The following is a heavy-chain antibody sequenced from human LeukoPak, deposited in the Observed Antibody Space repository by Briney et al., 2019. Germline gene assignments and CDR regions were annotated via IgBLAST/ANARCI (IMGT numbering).Heavy chain of an antibody. CDR3: ARGPPVYGGSCYGY. Sequence: GASVKVSCKASGYTFTSYGISWVRQAPGQGLEWMGWISAYNGNTNYARKLQGRVTMTTDTSTSTAYMELRSLRSDDTAVYYCARGPPVYGGSCYGYWGQGTLVTVSS. D-gene: IGHD2-15*01. CDR1: GYTFTSYG. J-gene: IGHJ4*02. V-gene: IGHV1-18*01. CDR2: ISAYNGNT.